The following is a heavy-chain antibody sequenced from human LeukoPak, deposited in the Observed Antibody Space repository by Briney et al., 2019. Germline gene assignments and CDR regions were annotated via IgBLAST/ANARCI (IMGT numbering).Heavy chain of an antibody. D-gene: IGHD3-22*01. CDR1: GGSISSYY. Sequence: SETLSLTCTVSGGSISSYYWSWIRQPPGKGLEWIGYIYYSGSTNYNPSLKSRVTISVDTSKNQFSLKLSSVTAADTAVYYCARMLCYDSSGPHFDYWGQGTLVTVSS. CDR2: IYYSGST. J-gene: IGHJ4*02. V-gene: IGHV4-59*08. CDR3: ARMLCYDSSGPHFDY.